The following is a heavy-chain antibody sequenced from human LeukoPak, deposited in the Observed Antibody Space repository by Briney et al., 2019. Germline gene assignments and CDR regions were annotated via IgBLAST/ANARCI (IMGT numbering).Heavy chain of an antibody. CDR1: GGSISSGSYY. CDR2: IYTSGST. Sequence: SQTLSLTCTVSGGSISSGSYYWSWIRQPAGKGLEWIGRIYTSGSTNCNPSLKSRVTISVDTSKNQFSLKLSSVTAADTAVYYCARDRRYSYGTGFDPWGQGTLVTVSS. CDR3: ARDRRYSYGTGFDP. J-gene: IGHJ5*02. D-gene: IGHD5-18*01. V-gene: IGHV4-61*02.